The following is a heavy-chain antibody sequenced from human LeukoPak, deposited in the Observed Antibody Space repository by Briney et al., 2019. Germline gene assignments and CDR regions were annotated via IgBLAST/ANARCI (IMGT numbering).Heavy chain of an antibody. D-gene: IGHD6-13*01. J-gene: IGHJ4*02. CDR3: ARSIPAAVFDY. V-gene: IGHV3-13*01. Sequence: GGSLRLSCAASGFTISSYDMHWVRHATGKGLEWDSAIGSAGDTYYPGSVKGPLPISRENAKNSLYLQMNSLRAGDTAVYYCARSIPAAVFDYWGQGALVTVSS. CDR2: IGSAGDT. CDR1: GFTISSYD.